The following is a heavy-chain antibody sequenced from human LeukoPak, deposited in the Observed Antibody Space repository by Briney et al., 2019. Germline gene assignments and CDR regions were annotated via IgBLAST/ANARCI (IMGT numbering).Heavy chain of an antibody. D-gene: IGHD6-6*01. Sequence: SETLSLTCTVSGGSISSYYWSWIRQPPGKGLEWIGYIYYSGSTNYNPSLKSRVTISVDTPKNQFSLKLSSVTAADTAVYYCARAPLGQLVRLFDYWGQGTLVTVSS. CDR3: ARAPLGQLVRLFDY. V-gene: IGHV4-59*08. J-gene: IGHJ4*02. CDR2: IYYSGST. CDR1: GGSISSYY.